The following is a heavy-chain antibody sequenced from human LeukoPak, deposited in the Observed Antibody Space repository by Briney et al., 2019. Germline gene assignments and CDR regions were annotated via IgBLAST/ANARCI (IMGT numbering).Heavy chain of an antibody. V-gene: IGHV4-59*01. J-gene: IGHJ6*03. CDR3: ARDERGSHFYYMDV. D-gene: IGHD2-15*01. CDR1: GGSISSYY. Sequence: SETLSLTCTVSGGSISSYYWSWIRQPPGKGLEWIGYIYYSGSTNYNPSLKSRVTISVDTSKNQLSLKLSSVTAADTAVYYCARDERGSHFYYMDVWGKGTTVTVSS. CDR2: IYYSGST.